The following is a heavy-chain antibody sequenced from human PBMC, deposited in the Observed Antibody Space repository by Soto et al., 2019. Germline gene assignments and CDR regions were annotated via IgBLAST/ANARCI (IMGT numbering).Heavy chain of an antibody. CDR3: ARDFGSYWFDY. D-gene: IGHD3-10*01. J-gene: IGHJ4*02. CDR1: GYPFTNYY. CDR2: INPNSGAT. V-gene: IGHV1-2*04. Sequence: XSVKVSCKASGYPFTNYYIHWVRQAPGQGLEWMGWINPNSGATNYAQKFQGWVTMTRDTSISTAYLELSRLRSDDTAVYYCARDFGSYWFDYWGQGTLVTVSS.